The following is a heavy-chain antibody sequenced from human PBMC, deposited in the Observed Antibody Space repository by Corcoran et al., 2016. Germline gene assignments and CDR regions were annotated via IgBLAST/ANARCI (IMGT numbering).Heavy chain of an antibody. CDR3: ARDAGHCSGGSCYGGYGMDV. CDR1: GFTVSSNY. CDR2: IYSGGST. D-gene: IGHD2-15*01. V-gene: IGHV3-53*01. Sequence: EVQLVESGGGLIQPGGSLRLSCAASGFTVSSNYMSWVRQAPGKGLEWVSVIYSGGSTYYADSVKGRFTISRDNSKNTLYLQMNSLRAEDTAGEYCARDAGHCSGGSCYGGYGMDVWGQGTTVTGSS. J-gene: IGHJ6*02.